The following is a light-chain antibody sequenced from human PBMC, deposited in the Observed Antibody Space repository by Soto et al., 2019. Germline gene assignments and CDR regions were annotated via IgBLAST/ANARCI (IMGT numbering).Light chain of an antibody. CDR1: SSNIGNNY. CDR2: DNN. V-gene: IGLV1-51*01. J-gene: IGLJ1*01. Sequence: QSVLTQPPSVSAAPGQKVTISCSGSSSNIGNNYVSWYQQLPGTAPKLLIYDNNKRPSGIPDRFSGSKSGTSASLAISGLQSEDESDYYCAAWDDTLKRYVFGTGTKVTVL. CDR3: AAWDDTLKRYV.